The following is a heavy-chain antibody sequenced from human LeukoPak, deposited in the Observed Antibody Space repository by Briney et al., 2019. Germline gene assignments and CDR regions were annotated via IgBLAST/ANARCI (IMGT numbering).Heavy chain of an antibody. Sequence: SETLSLTCTVSGYSISSGYYWGWIRQPPGKGLEWIGYIYHSGSTYYNPSLKSRVTISVDRSKNQFSLKLSSVTAADTAVYYCARAGEPDITREGTDCSGGSCLNWFDPWGQGTLVTVSS. CDR1: GYSISSGYY. V-gene: IGHV4-38-2*02. J-gene: IGHJ5*02. CDR3: ARAGEPDITREGTDCSGGSCLNWFDP. D-gene: IGHD2-15*01. CDR2: IYHSGST.